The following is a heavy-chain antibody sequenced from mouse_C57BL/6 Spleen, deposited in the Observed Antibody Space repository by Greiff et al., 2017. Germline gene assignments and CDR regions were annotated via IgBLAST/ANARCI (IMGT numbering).Heavy chain of an antibody. V-gene: IGHV1-76*01. CDR1: GYTFTDYY. CDR2: IYPGSGNT. Sequence: QVHLQQSGAELVRPGASVKLSCKASGYTFTDYYINWVKQRPGQGLEWIARIYPGSGNTYYNEKFKGKATLTAEKSSSTAYMQLSSLTSEDSAVYFCARSPNWDYWGQGTTLTVSS. D-gene: IGHD4-1*02. J-gene: IGHJ2*01. CDR3: ARSPNWDY.